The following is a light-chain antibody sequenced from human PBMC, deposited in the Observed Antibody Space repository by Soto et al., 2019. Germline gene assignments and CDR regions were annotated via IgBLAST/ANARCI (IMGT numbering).Light chain of an antibody. J-gene: IGKJ2*01. CDR3: QQYFSYPYT. Sequence: DIQMTQSPSTLSASVGDRVNITCRASQRITSWLAWYQQKPGKAPNLLIYDASSLETAVPSRFSGSGSGTEFTLIFSSLQPDDFGTYYCQQYFSYPYTFGHGTKLEIK. CDR2: DAS. CDR1: QRITSW. V-gene: IGKV1-5*01.